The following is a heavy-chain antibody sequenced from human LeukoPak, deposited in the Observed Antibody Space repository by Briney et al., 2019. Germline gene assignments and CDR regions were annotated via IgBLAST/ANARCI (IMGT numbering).Heavy chain of an antibody. Sequence: GGSLRLSCAASGFTFSSYGMHWVRQAPGKGLEWVAVISYDGSNKYCADSVKGRFTISRDNSKNTLYLQMNSLRAEDTAVYYCATENGDYYDSSGYQVGFDYWGQGTLVTVSS. V-gene: IGHV3-30*03. CDR2: ISYDGSNK. CDR3: ATENGDYYDSSGYQVGFDY. J-gene: IGHJ4*02. D-gene: IGHD3-22*01. CDR1: GFTFSSYG.